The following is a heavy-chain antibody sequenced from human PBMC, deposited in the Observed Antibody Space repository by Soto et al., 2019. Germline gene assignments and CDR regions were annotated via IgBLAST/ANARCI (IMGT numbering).Heavy chain of an antibody. CDR1: GASISGFY. Sequence: PSETLSLTCTVSGASISGFYWSWIRKSAGKGLEWIGRIYATGTTDYNPSLKSRVMMSVDTSKKQFSLKLRSVTAADTAVYYCARGFEYSSSSGWFDPWGQGTLVTVSS. J-gene: IGHJ5*02. CDR2: IYATGTT. V-gene: IGHV4-4*07. CDR3: ARGFEYSSSSGWFDP. D-gene: IGHD6-6*01.